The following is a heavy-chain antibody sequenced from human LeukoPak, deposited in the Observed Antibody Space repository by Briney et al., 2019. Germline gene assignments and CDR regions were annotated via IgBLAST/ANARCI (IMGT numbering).Heavy chain of an antibody. CDR1: GGTFSSYA. Sequence: GASVTVSCRASGGTFSSYAISWVRQAPGQGLEWMGRIIPILGIANYAQKFQGRVTITADESTTTAYLELSRLRSEDTAVYYCATGGDYRDAFDMWGQGTMVTVSS. CDR3: ATGGDYRDAFDM. V-gene: IGHV1-69*04. D-gene: IGHD4-17*01. J-gene: IGHJ3*02. CDR2: IIPILGIA.